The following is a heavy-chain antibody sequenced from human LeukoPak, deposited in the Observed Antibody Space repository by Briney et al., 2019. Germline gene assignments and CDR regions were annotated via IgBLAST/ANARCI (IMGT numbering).Heavy chain of an antibody. D-gene: IGHD6-19*01. CDR3: TRQRSGWPLDF. CDR2: MSAGNSDT. Sequence: GESLKISCKASGYSFTNFWIAWVRQMPGKGLEWMGIMSAGNSDTRYSPSFQGQVTFSGDKSTSTAYPQWSSLQASDTAMYYCTRQRSGWPLDFWGQGTLVTVSS. J-gene: IGHJ4*02. V-gene: IGHV5-51*01. CDR1: GYSFTNFW.